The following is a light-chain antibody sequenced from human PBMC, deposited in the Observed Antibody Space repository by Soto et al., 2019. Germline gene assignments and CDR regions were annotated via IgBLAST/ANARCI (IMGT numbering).Light chain of an antibody. CDR3: QQRHMWPIT. CDR1: QSFRGL. J-gene: IGKJ5*01. V-gene: IGKV3-11*01. CDR2: DAY. Sequence: ILLTQSPGTLSLSPGERATLSCRASQSFRGLLAWYQQKPGQAPRLLIYDAYNRATGIPPRFSGSGSGTDFTLTISSLEPEDSAVYYCQQRHMWPITFGQGTRLENK.